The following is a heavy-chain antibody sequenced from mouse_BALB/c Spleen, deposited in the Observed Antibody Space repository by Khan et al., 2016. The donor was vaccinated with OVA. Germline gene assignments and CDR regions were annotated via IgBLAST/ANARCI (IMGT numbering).Heavy chain of an antibody. CDR1: GFSLTSYG. CDR2: IWSGGST. CDR3: ARNYDYDEGLVY. V-gene: IGHV2-2*02. Sequence: QIQLVQSGPGLVQPSQSLSITCTVSGFSLTSYGIHWVRQSPGKGLEWLGVIWSGGSTDYDAAFISRLSISKDNSKSQVFFKMNSLQGNDTAIYYCARNYDYDEGLVYWGQGTLGTVSA. D-gene: IGHD2-4*01. J-gene: IGHJ3*01.